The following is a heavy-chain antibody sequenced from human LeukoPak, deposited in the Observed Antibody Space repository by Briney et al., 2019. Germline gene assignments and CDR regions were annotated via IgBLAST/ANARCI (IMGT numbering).Heavy chain of an antibody. CDR2: ISRTSGNI. J-gene: IGHJ4*02. CDR1: GFPFSSYA. D-gene: IGHD6-19*01. CDR3: ATEFLGAVAETGDY. V-gene: IGHV3-21*01. Sequence: GGSLRLSCAASGFPFSSYAMNRVRQAPGKGLEWVSSISRTSGNIYYADSVKGRFTISRDNAKNSLYLQMNSLRAEDTAVYYCATEFLGAVAETGDYWGQGTLVTVSS.